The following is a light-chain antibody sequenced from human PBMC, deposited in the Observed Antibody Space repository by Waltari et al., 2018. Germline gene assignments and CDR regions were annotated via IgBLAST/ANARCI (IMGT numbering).Light chain of an antibody. J-gene: IGKJ3*01. CDR2: DAS. V-gene: IGKV3-11*01. CDR1: QSVSSY. CDR3: QHRSNWPLFT. Sequence: QSPATLSLSPGERATLSCRASQSVSSYLAWYRQKPGQAPRLLIYDASNRATGIPARFSGSGSGTDFTLTISSLEPEDFAVYYCQHRSNWPLFTFGPGTKVDFK.